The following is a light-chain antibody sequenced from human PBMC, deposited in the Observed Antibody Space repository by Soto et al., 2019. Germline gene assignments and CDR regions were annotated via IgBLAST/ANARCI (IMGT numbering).Light chain of an antibody. CDR1: QSVSSSY. CDR3: QQGT. J-gene: IGKJ2*01. Sequence: EIVLTQSPGTLSLSPGERATLSCRASQSVSSSYLAWYQQKPAQAPRLLIYGASSRATGIPDRFSGSGSGTDFTLTISRLEPADFAVYYCQQGTFGQGTKLEIK. CDR2: GAS. V-gene: IGKV3-20*01.